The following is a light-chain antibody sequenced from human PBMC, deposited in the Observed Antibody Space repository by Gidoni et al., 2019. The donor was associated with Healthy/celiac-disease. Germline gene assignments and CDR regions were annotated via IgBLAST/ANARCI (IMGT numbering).Light chain of an antibody. Sequence: EIVFTQSPGTLSLSPGERATLSCRASQSVSSSYLAWYQQKPGQDPRLLIYGASSRATGIPDRFSGSGSGTDFTLTISRLEPEDFAVYYCQQYGSSAITFGQGTRLEIK. J-gene: IGKJ5*01. CDR3: QQYGSSAIT. V-gene: IGKV3-20*01. CDR1: QSVSSSY. CDR2: GAS.